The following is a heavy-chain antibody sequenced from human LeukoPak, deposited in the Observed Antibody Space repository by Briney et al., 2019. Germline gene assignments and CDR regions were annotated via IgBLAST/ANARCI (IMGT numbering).Heavy chain of an antibody. D-gene: IGHD4-23*01. CDR3: AAFGGFYAFDI. V-gene: IGHV4-34*01. J-gene: IGHJ3*02. CDR1: GGSFSGYY. Sequence: SETLSLTCAVYGGSFSGYYWSWIRQPPGKGLEWIGEINHSGSTNYNPSIKSRVTISVDTSKNQFSLKLSSVTAADTAVYYCAAFGGFYAFDIWGQGTMVTVSS. CDR2: INHSGST.